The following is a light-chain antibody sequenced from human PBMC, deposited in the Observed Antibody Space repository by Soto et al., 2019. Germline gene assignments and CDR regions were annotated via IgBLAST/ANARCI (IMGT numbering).Light chain of an antibody. CDR2: DAS. V-gene: IGKV1-5*01. CDR1: QSISSW. J-gene: IGKJ1*01. Sequence: MTQSPATLSSSVGDRVTIPCRASQSISSWLAWYQQKPGKAPKVLIYDASTLESGVPSRFSGSGSGTEFTLTISSLQPDDFATYYCQQYDTYSRTFGQGTMVDI. CDR3: QQYDTYSRT.